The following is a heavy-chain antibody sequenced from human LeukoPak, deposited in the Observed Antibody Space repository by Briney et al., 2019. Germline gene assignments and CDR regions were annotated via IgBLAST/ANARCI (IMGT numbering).Heavy chain of an antibody. CDR2: ISYDGSNK. CDR3: ARDQVRYCSSTSCPNFDY. D-gene: IGHD2-2*01. Sequence: GGSLRLSCTASGFTYGDYVMSWVRQAPGKGREWVAVISYDGSNKYYADSVKGRFTISRDNSKNTLYLQMNSLRAEDTAVYYCARDQVRYCSSTSCPNFDYWGQGTLVTVSS. V-gene: IGHV3-30-3*01. J-gene: IGHJ4*02. CDR1: GFTYGDYV.